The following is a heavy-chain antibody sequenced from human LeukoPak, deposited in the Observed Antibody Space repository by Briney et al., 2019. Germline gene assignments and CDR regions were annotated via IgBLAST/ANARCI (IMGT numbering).Heavy chain of an antibody. Sequence: ASVKASCKASGYTFTSYGISWVRQAPGQGLERMGWISAYNGNTNYAQKLQGRVTMTTDTSTSTAYMELRSLRSDDTAVYYCARGPNDSGSWYNWRDYFDYWGQGTLVTVSS. CDR1: GYTFTSYG. CDR3: ARGPNDSGSWYNWRDYFDY. V-gene: IGHV1-18*01. CDR2: ISAYNGNT. J-gene: IGHJ4*02. D-gene: IGHD6-13*01.